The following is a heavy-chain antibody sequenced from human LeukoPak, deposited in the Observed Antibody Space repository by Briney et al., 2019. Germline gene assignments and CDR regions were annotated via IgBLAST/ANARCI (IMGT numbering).Heavy chain of an antibody. CDR3: ARGSYYGSGSLFY. CDR1: GGTFSSYA. V-gene: IGHV1-69*04. D-gene: IGHD3-10*01. J-gene: IGHJ4*02. Sequence: GASVKVSCKASGGTFSSYAISWVRQAPGLGLEWMGRIIPILGIANYAQKFQGRVTITADKSTSTAYMELSSLRSEDTAVYYCARGSYYGSGSLFYWGQGTLVTVSS. CDR2: IIPILGIA.